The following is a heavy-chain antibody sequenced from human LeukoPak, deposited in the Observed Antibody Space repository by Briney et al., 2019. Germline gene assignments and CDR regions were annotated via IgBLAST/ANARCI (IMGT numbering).Heavy chain of an antibody. V-gene: IGHV3-30*18. Sequence: PGGSLRLSCAASGFSFNNYAMYWVRQAPGKGLEWVALISHDGGDKYYAESMKGRITISRDNAENTLYLQMNNLRPDDTAFYFCVKEGVECSYSYGDYWGQGTLVTVSS. D-gene: IGHD3-16*01. CDR1: GFSFNNYA. CDR3: VKEGVECSYSYGDY. CDR2: ISHDGGDK. J-gene: IGHJ4*02.